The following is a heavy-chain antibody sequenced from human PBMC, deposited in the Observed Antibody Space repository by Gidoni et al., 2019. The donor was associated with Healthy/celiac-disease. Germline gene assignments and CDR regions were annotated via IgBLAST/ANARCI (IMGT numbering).Heavy chain of an antibody. CDR1: GGSISSYY. CDR3: ARKGNLGGSYTRAVDY. D-gene: IGHD1-26*01. Sequence: QVQLQESGPGLVKPSETLSLTCTVSGGSISSYYWSWIRQPAGKGLEWSGRIYTSGGPNDNPSLKSRVTMSVDTSKNQFSLKLSSVTAADTAVYYCARKGNLGGSYTRAVDYWGQGTLVTVSS. V-gene: IGHV4-4*07. J-gene: IGHJ4*02. CDR2: IYTSGGP.